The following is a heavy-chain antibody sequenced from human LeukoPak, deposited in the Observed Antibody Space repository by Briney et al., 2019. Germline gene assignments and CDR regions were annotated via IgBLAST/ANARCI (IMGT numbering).Heavy chain of an antibody. J-gene: IGHJ4*02. D-gene: IGHD6-19*01. V-gene: IGHV4-61*05. CDR3: ARQVGYSSGWYAEGLYFDY. Sequence: SETLSLTCTVSGGSIGSGSYYWGWIRQPPGKGLEWIGYIYYSGSTNYNPSLKSRVTISVDTSKNQFSLKLSSVTAADTAVYYCARQVGYSSGWYAEGLYFDYWGQGTLVTVSS. CDR2: IYYSGST. CDR1: GGSIGSGSYY.